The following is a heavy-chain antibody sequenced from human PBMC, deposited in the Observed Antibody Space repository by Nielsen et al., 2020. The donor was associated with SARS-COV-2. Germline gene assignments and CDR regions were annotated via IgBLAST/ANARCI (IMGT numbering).Heavy chain of an antibody. Sequence: GESLKISCAASGFIFSDYSMNWVRQAPGKGLEWVSYISSYSSSIFYADSVKGRFTISKDNAKNSLYLEMTSLRAEDTAVYYCARDLKYNYGYFDYWGQGTLVTVSP. J-gene: IGHJ4*02. V-gene: IGHV3-48*01. CDR3: ARDLKYNYGYFDY. D-gene: IGHD3-10*01. CDR2: ISSYSSSI. CDR1: GFIFSDYS.